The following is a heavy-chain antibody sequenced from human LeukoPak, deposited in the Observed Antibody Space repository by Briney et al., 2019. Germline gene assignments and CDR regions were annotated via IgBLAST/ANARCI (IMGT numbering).Heavy chain of an antibody. CDR3: ARTPSTDTTGQYYFDY. J-gene: IGHJ4*02. CDR2: IYPGDSDT. CDR1: GYNFATYW. D-gene: IGHD1-1*01. V-gene: IGHV5-51*01. Sequence: GESLKISCKGSGYNFATYWIGWVRQMPGKGLEWMGIIYPGDSDTRYSPYFQGQVTISADKSIDTAYLQWSGLRASDAAIYYCARTPSTDTTGQYYFDYWGQGTLVSVS.